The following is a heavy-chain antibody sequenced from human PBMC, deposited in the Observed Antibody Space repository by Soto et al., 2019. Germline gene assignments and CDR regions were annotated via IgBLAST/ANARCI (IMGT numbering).Heavy chain of an antibody. Sequence: SETLSLTCTVSGGSISSGGYYWSWIRQHPGKGLEWIGYIYYSGSTYYNPSLKSRVTISVDTSKNQFSLKLSSVTAADTAVYYCARVGVATSAHFDYWGQGTLVTVSS. CDR2: IYYSGST. CDR3: ARVGVATSAHFDY. D-gene: IGHD5-12*01. CDR1: GGSISSGGYY. V-gene: IGHV4-31*03. J-gene: IGHJ4*02.